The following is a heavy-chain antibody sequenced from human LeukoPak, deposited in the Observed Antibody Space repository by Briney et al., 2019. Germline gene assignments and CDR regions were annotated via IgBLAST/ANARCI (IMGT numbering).Heavy chain of an antibody. Sequence: ASVKVSCKASGGTFSSYTISWVRQAPGQGLEWMGRIIPIFGTANYAQKFQGRVTITTDESTSTAYMELSSLRSEDTAVYYCARGGWFGELLSLSYWGQGTLVTVSS. V-gene: IGHV1-69*05. D-gene: IGHD3-10*01. J-gene: IGHJ4*02. CDR2: IIPIFGTA. CDR1: GGTFSSYT. CDR3: ARGGWFGELLSLSY.